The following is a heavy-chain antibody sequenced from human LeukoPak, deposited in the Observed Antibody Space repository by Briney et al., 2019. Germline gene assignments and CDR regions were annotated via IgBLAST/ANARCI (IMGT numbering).Heavy chain of an antibody. J-gene: IGHJ4*02. CDR3: AKDQLVDGDFDC. CDR2: ISTKGGSI. Sequence: GGSLRLSCSASGFTFSAYAMHWVRQAPGKGLEYVSAISTKGGSIYYADSVKGRFTISRDNSKNTLYLQMNSLRVEDTAVYYCAKDQLVDGDFDCWGQGTLVTVSS. D-gene: IGHD5-12*01. V-gene: IGHV3-64*04. CDR1: GFTFSAYA.